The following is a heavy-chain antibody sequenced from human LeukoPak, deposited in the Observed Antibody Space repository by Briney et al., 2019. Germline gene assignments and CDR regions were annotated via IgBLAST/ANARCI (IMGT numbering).Heavy chain of an antibody. J-gene: IGHJ4*02. D-gene: IGHD6-13*01. CDR1: GGTFSSYA. Sequence: GSSVKVSCKASGGTFSSYAISWVRQAPGQGLEWMGWISAYNGSTNYVHSLQGRVTMTTDTSTSTAYMELRSLRSDDTAIHYCAREAAAGVYFEYWGQGTLVTVSS. V-gene: IGHV1-18*01. CDR3: AREAAAGVYFEY. CDR2: ISAYNGST.